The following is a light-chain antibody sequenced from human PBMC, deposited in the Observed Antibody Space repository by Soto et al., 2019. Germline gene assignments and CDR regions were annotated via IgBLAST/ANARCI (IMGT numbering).Light chain of an antibody. V-gene: IGLV1-51*01. J-gene: IGLJ2*01. Sequence: QSVLTQSPSVSAAPGQKVTISCSGSSSSIGNTYVSWYQQLPGTAPKLLIYDNNERPSGIPDRFSGSKSGTSATLGITGLQTGDEADYYCGTWDSSLSAVVFGGGTKLTVL. CDR3: GTWDSSLSAVV. CDR1: SSSIGNTY. CDR2: DNN.